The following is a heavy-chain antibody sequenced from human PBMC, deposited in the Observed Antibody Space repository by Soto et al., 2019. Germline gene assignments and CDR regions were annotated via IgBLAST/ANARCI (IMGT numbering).Heavy chain of an antibody. CDR1: GFSFRSYA. V-gene: IGHV3-30-3*01. CDR3: ARARLDTPALEY. J-gene: IGHJ4*02. Sequence: QVQLVESGGGVVQPGRSLRLSCAASGFSFRSYAMHWVRQAPGKGLEWVAGMSYDGSDKDYADSVTPRFTISRDNSKNMLYLQISSLRGEETAVYYCARARLDTPALEYWGQGT. CDR2: MSYDGSDK. D-gene: IGHD2-2*01.